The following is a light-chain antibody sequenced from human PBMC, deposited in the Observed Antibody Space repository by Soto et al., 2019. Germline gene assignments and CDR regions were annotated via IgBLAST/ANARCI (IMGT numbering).Light chain of an antibody. Sequence: EIVLTQSPGTLSLSPGERATLSCRASQSVSSSYLAWYQQKPGQAPRLLIYGASSRATGIPDRFSGSGSGTDFTLPISILEPEDFAVYYCQQYGRTFGQGTKVEIK. J-gene: IGKJ1*01. V-gene: IGKV3-20*01. CDR2: GAS. CDR1: QSVSSSY. CDR3: QQYGRT.